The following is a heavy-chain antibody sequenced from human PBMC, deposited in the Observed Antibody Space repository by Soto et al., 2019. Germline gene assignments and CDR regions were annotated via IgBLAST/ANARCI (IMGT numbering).Heavy chain of an antibody. Sequence: EVQLLESGGGLVQPGGSLRLSCAASGFTFSMSAMSWVRQAPGKGLEWVSTTGLNGRTTYYADSVKGRFTVSRDNSKNTLHLQMNSLRAEATAVYYCATVHRTSRSFDYWGQVTLGPVSS. CDR2: TGLNGRTT. CDR3: ATVHRTSRSFDY. V-gene: IGHV3-23*01. J-gene: IGHJ4*02. CDR1: GFTFSMSA.